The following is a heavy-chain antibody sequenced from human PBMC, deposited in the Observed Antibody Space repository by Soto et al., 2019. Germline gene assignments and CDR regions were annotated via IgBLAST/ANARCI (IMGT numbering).Heavy chain of an antibody. Sequence: GGSLRLSCAASGFTFSSYWMHWVRQAPGKELVSVPRINSDGSSTSYADSVKGRLTISRDNAKHTLYLQMNSLRAEDPAVYYCARDHSLYVDTALVSWGQGTLVTI. CDR1: GFTFSSYW. CDR3: ARDHSLYVDTALVS. D-gene: IGHD5-18*01. J-gene: IGHJ4*02. V-gene: IGHV3-74*01. CDR2: INSDGSST.